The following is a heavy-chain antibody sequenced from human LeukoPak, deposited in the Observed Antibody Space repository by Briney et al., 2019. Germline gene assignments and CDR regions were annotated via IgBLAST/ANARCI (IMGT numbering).Heavy chain of an antibody. D-gene: IGHD3-10*01. CDR1: GFTFSTYV. CDR3: ATTPGAYYYYHMDV. J-gene: IGHJ6*02. CDR2: ILGSGGST. V-gene: IGHV3-23*01. Sequence: PGGSLRLSCAASGFTFSTYVMTWLRQAPGKGLEWVSAILGSGGSTYYTDSVKARFTISRDNSKNTLYLQMNSLRAEDTAVYYCATTPGAYYYYHMDVWGQGTTVTVSS.